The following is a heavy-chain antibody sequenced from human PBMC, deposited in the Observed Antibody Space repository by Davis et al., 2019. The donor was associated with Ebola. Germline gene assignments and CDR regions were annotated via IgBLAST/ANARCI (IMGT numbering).Heavy chain of an antibody. J-gene: IGHJ6*03. Sequence: PSETLSLTCTVSGGSISSYYWSWIRQPPGKGLEWIGYIYYSGSTNYNPSLKSRVTISVDTSKNQFSLKLSSVTAADTAVYYCARVVGTENWNSPFYYYYMDVWGKGTTVTVSS. V-gene: IGHV4-59*01. CDR3: ARVVGTENWNSPFYYYYMDV. D-gene: IGHD1-7*01. CDR1: GGSISSYY. CDR2: IYYSGST.